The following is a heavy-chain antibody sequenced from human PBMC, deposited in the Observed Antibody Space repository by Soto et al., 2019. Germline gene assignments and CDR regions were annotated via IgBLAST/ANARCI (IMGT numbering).Heavy chain of an antibody. CDR2: ISAYNGNT. CDR1: GYTFTSYG. J-gene: IGHJ4*02. D-gene: IGHD3-9*01. CDR3: ARTADQYDIWTGYYYFDY. Sequence: QVQLVQSGAEVKKPGASVKVSCKASGYTFTSYGISWVRQAPGQGLEWMGWISAYNGNTNYAQKLQGRVTMTTDTPTSTAYMELRSLRSDDTAVYYCARTADQYDIWTGYYYFDYWGQGTLVTVSS. V-gene: IGHV1-18*01.